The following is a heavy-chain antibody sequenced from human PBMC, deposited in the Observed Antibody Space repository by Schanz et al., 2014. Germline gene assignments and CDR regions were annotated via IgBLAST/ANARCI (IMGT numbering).Heavy chain of an antibody. J-gene: IGHJ6*02. Sequence: QVQLVESGGGVVQPGGSLRLSCAASGFTFNSYAFHWVRQAPGKGLEWVALISYDGNTKYYADSVKGRFTISRDNSKNTLYLQMNSLRADDTAVYYCTTQQLGSHYLYGMDVWGQGTTVTVS. CDR3: TTQQLGSHYLYGMDV. V-gene: IGHV3-30-3*01. CDR1: GFTFNSYA. D-gene: IGHD6-13*01. CDR2: ISYDGNTK.